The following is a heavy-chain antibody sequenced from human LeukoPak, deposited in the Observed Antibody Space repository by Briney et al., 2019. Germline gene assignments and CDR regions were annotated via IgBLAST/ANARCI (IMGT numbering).Heavy chain of an antibody. Sequence: RASVKVSCKASGYTFTSYYMHWVRQAPGQGLEWMGIINPSGGSTSYAQKFQGRVTITADKSTSTAYMEVSSLRSEDTAVYYCARDRRYSSSWYEPHDAFDIWGQGTMVTVSS. D-gene: IGHD6-13*01. CDR2: INPSGGST. CDR3: ARDRRYSSSWYEPHDAFDI. CDR1: GYTFTSYY. V-gene: IGHV1-46*01. J-gene: IGHJ3*02.